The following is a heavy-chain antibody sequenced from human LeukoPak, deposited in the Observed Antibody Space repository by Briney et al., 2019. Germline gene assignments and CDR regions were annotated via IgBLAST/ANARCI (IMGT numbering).Heavy chain of an antibody. CDR2: IYYSGST. J-gene: IGHJ3*02. CDR3: ARESPVATSAFDI. CDR1: GGSISSYY. D-gene: IGHD5-12*01. Sequence: SETLSLTCTVSGGSISSYYWSWIRQPPGKGLEWIGYIYYSGSTNYNPSLKSRVTISVDTSKNQFSLKLSSVTAADTAVYYCARESPVATSAFDIWGQGTMVTVSS. V-gene: IGHV4-59*01.